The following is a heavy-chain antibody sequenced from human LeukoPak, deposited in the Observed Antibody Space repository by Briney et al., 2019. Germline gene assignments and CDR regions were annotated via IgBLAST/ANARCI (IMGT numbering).Heavy chain of an antibody. D-gene: IGHD3-3*02. CDR2: FDPEDGET. J-gene: IGHJ4*02. CDR3: ATDKETQLALDY. Sequence: ASVKVACKVSGYTLTELSIHWVRQAPAKGQELMGGFDPEDGETTYAQKFQGRVTMTEDTSTDIAYMELSSLRSEDTAVYYCATDKETQLALDYWGQGTLVTVSS. V-gene: IGHV1-24*01. CDR1: GYTLTELS.